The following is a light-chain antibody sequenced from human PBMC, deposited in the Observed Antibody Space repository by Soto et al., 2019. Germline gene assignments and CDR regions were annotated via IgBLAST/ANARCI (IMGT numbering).Light chain of an antibody. J-gene: IGLJ1*01. Sequence: QAVVTQPPSVSGAPGQRITISCTGSSSNIGAGYPIHWYQQLPGTAPRLLIFGNTIRPSGVPARFSGSRSGLAITGLQAEDEADYYCQSYDSSLSGYVFGAGTQLTVL. CDR2: GNT. CDR3: QSYDSSLSGYV. CDR1: SSNIGAGYP. V-gene: IGLV1-40*01.